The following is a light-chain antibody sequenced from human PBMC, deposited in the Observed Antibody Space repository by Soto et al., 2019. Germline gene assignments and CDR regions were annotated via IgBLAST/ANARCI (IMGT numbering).Light chain of an antibody. CDR2: TTS. V-gene: IGKV3-20*01. J-gene: IGKJ1*01. Sequence: PGASATISCRASQSIDSRWLAWNQQKPGQAPRRLIYTTSSRATGIPDRFSVRGSGTDFTLTISRLEPEESEVYYGHVGEGSVTFGLGTKVEMK. CDR3: HVGEGSVT. CDR1: QSIDSRW.